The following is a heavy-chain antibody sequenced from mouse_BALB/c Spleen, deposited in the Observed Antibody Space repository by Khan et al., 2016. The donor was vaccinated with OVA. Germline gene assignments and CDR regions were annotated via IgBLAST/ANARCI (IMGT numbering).Heavy chain of an antibody. J-gene: IGHJ3*01. CDR2: ILGDGST. CDR3: ARELRLGGFAY. Sequence: QVQLKQSGPGLVAPSQSLSITCTVSGFSLTGFGINWVRQPPGKGLEWLGMILGDGSTDYYSVLKSRLSISKDNSKSQVFLQMNSLQTDDTARYYCARELRLGGFAYWGQGTLVTVSA. D-gene: IGHD1-2*01. CDR1: GFSLTGFG. V-gene: IGHV2-6-7*01.